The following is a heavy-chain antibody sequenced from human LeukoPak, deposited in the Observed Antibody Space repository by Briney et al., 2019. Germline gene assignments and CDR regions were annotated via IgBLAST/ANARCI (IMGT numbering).Heavy chain of an antibody. CDR3: ARGIGYCSSTSCLGFDYYCYGMDV. D-gene: IGHD2-2*01. CDR2: IYYSGST. Sequence: SETLSLTCTVSGGSISSGGYYWSWIRQHPGKGLEWIGYIYYSGSTYYNPSLKSRVTISVDTSKNQFSLKLSSVTAADTAVYYCARGIGYCSSTSCLGFDYYCYGMDVWGQGTTVTVSS. CDR1: GGSISSGGYY. V-gene: IGHV4-31*03. J-gene: IGHJ6*02.